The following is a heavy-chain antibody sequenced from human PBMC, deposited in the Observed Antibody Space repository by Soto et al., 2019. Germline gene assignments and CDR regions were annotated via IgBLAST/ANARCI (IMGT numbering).Heavy chain of an antibody. Sequence: GGSLRLSCAASGFTFSSYAMSWVRQAPGKGLEWVSAISGSGGSTYYADSVKGRFTISRDNSKNMLYLQMNSLRAEDTAVYYCAKDPGYSSSWSPGDNWFDPWGQGTLVTVSS. CDR3: AKDPGYSSSWSPGDNWFDP. V-gene: IGHV3-23*01. D-gene: IGHD6-13*01. J-gene: IGHJ5*02. CDR2: ISGSGGST. CDR1: GFTFSSYA.